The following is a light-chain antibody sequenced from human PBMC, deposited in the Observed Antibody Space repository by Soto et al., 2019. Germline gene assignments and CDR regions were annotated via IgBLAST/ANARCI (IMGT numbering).Light chain of an antibody. CDR1: SSNIGSKT. CDR2: SSN. J-gene: IGLJ2*01. CDR3: AVWDDSLKGVL. V-gene: IGLV1-44*01. Sequence: QLVLTQPPAASGTPGQRVTISCSGSSSNIGSKTVNWYQQFPGTAPKLLMYSSNQRPSGVPDRFSGSKSGTSASLAISGLQSEDEADYYCAVWDDSLKGVLFGGGTKLTVL.